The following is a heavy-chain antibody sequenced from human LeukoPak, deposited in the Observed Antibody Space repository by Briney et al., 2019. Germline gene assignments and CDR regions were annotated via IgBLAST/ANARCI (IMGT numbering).Heavy chain of an antibody. J-gene: IGHJ6*03. Sequence: SETLSLTCTVSGGSVSSYYWSWIRQPPGKGLEWTGYIHYSGSTHYNPSLKSRVTISVDTSKNQVSLKLRSVTAADTAVYYCARTNEGYAGGPGYSYYYYMDVWGKGTTVTISS. D-gene: IGHD5-12*01. V-gene: IGHV4-59*02. CDR1: GGSVSSYY. CDR3: ARTNEGYAGGPGYSYYYYMDV. CDR2: IHYSGST.